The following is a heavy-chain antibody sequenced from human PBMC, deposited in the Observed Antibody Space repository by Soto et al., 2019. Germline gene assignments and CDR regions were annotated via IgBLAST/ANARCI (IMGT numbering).Heavy chain of an antibody. CDR2: IHYSGST. J-gene: IGHJ4*02. V-gene: IGHV4-59*01. CDR3: ARGKQGKLLAL. Sequence: XXTLSLPVTFSGSSIRSYYWRWILQPPGKGLEWLGYIHYSGSTNYTPSLKSRVTISVDTSKNQFSLKLRSVTAADTAVYYCARGKQGKLLALWGQGTLVTAP. CDR1: GSSIRSYY. D-gene: IGHD2-15*01.